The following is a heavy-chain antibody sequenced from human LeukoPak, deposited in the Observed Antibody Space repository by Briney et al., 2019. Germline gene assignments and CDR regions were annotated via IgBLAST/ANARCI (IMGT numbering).Heavy chain of an antibody. CDR1: GYTFTSYG. CDR3: ARGSGTDYDFWSGSEFDY. V-gene: IGHV1-18*01. D-gene: IGHD3-3*01. Sequence: ASVKVSCKASGYTFTSYGISWVRQAPGQGLEWMGWISAYNGNTNYAQKLQGRVTMTTDTSTSTAYMELRSLRSDDTAVYYCARGSGTDYDFWSGSEFDYWGQGTLVTVSS. CDR2: ISAYNGNT. J-gene: IGHJ4*02.